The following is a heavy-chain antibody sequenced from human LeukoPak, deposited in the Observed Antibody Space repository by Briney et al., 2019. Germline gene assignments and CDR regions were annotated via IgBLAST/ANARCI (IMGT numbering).Heavy chain of an antibody. CDR2: ISGDAGRT. CDR3: AKGGAVSSKSITMVRGTRRYYYYMDV. Sequence: GGSLRLSCAASGFTFSSYGMNWVRQAPGKGLEWVSGISGDAGRTYYADSVKGRFTIYRDNSKNTLYLQMNSLRAEDTAVYYCAKGGAVSSKSITMVRGTRRYYYYMDVWGKGTTVTISS. D-gene: IGHD3-10*01. V-gene: IGHV3-23*01. CDR1: GFTFSSYG. J-gene: IGHJ6*03.